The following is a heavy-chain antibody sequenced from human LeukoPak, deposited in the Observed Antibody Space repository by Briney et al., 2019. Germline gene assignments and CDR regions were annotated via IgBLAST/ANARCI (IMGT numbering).Heavy chain of an antibody. D-gene: IGHD4-11*01. V-gene: IGHV1-58*01. J-gene: IGHJ4*02. CDR3: ATTHGAPDF. CDR2: IVVGSGST. Sequence: SVKVSCKASGFTLIISAVQWVRQARGQRLEWIGWIVVGSGSTNYAPEFQERVTITWDMSTSTAYMELSSLRSEDTAVYYCATTHGAPDFWGQGTLVTVSS. CDR1: GFTLIISA.